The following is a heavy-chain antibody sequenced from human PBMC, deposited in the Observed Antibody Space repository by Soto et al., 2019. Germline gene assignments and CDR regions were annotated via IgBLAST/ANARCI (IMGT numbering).Heavy chain of an antibody. D-gene: IGHD2-15*01. CDR1: GGSIYRSGYY. CDR2: IDYNGVT. V-gene: IGHV4-39*01. J-gene: IGHJ4*02. Sequence: LSLTCTVSGGSIYRSGYYWGWIRQPPGRGLEWIGNIDYNGVTYSNPSLKSRVTISRDTSKNQFSLKLTSVTAADTALYYCGKVLVGATGHTDSDSWGPGTLVTVYS. CDR3: GKVLVGATGHTDSDS.